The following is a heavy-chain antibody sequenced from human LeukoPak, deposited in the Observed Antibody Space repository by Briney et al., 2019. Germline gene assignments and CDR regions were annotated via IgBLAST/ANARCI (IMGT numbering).Heavy chain of an antibody. D-gene: IGHD1-1*01. V-gene: IGHV1-46*01. CDR3: ARDSGTGTPGAFDY. J-gene: IGHJ4*02. CDR2: INPSGGST. CDR1: GYTFTSYG. Sequence: GASVKVSCKASGYTFTSYGISWVRQAPGQGLEWMGIINPSGGSTSYAQKFQGRVTMTRDTSTSTVYMELSSLRSEDTAVYYCARDSGTGTPGAFDYWGQGTLVTVSS.